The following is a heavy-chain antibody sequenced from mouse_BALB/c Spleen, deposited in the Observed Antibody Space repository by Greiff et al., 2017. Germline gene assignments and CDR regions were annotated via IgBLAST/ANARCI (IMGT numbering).Heavy chain of an antibody. Sequence: EVKLVESGGGLVQPGGSRKLSCAASGFTFSSFGMHWVRQAPEKGLEWVAYISSGSSTIYYADTVKGRFTISRDNPKNTLFLQMTSLRSEDTAMYYGARSGDYYGSSDPAWFAYWGQGTLVTVSA. CDR2: ISSGSSTI. D-gene: IGHD1-1*01. CDR3: ARSGDYYGSSDPAWFAY. CDR1: GFTFSSFG. J-gene: IGHJ3*01. V-gene: IGHV5-17*02.